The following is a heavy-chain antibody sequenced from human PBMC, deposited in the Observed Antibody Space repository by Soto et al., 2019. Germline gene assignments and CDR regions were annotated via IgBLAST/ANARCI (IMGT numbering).Heavy chain of an antibody. CDR3: AKDREGAAAGPTAFDY. D-gene: IGHD6-13*01. CDR1: GFTFSSYG. J-gene: IGHJ4*02. Sequence: ESGGGVVQPGRSLRLSCAASGFTFSSYGMHWVRQAPGKGLEWVAVISYDGSNKYYADSVKGRFTISRDNSKNTLYLQMNGLRAEDTAVYYCAKDREGAAAGPTAFDYWGQGTLVTVSS. V-gene: IGHV3-30*18. CDR2: ISYDGSNK.